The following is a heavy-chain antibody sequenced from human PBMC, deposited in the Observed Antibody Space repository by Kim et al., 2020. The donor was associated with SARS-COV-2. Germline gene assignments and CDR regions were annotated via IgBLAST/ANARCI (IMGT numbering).Heavy chain of an antibody. D-gene: IGHD6-19*01. CDR1: GFTFSSYS. CDR3: ARGWINGAVAGNDRGDWFDP. Sequence: GGSLRLSCAASGFTFSSYSMNWVRQAPGKGLEWVSYISSSSSTIYYADSVKGRFTISRDNAKNSLYLQMNSLRDEDTAVYYCARGWINGAVAGNDRGDWFDPWGQGTLVTVSS. CDR2: ISSSSSTI. J-gene: IGHJ5*02. V-gene: IGHV3-48*02.